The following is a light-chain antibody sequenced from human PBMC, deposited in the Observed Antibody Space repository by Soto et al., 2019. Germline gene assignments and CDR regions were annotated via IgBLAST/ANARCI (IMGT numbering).Light chain of an antibody. CDR2: EVS. V-gene: IGLV2-14*01. CDR3: SSYTTSSTLD. Sequence: QSALTQPASVSGSPGQSITISCTGTSSDVGAYNYVSWYQQFPGKAPKLIIYEVSNRPSGVSNRFSGSKSGYTASLTISGLQAEVEGDYYCSSYTTSSTLDFGGGTKLTVL. CDR1: SSDVGAYNY. J-gene: IGLJ2*01.